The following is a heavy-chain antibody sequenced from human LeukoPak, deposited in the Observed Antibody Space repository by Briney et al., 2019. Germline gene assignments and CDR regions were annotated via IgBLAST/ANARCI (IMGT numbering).Heavy chain of an antibody. CDR2: ISAYNGNT. Sequence: GASVKVSCKASGYTFTGYYMHWVRQAPGQGLEWMGWISAYNGNTNYAQKLQGRVTMTTDTSTSTAYMELRSLRSDDTAVYYCARDRRIAAAGPVLAFGIWGQGTMVTVSS. CDR3: ARDRRIAAAGPVLAFGI. V-gene: IGHV1-18*04. J-gene: IGHJ3*02. D-gene: IGHD6-13*01. CDR1: GYTFTGYY.